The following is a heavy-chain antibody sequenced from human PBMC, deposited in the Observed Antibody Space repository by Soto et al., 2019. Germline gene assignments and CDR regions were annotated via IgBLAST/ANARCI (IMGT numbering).Heavy chain of an antibody. CDR1: GGTFSSYA. Sequence: ASVKVSCKASGGTFSSYAISWVQQAPGQGLEWMGGIIPIFGTANYAQKFQGRVTITADKSTSTAYMELSGLRSEDTAVYYCARDFPNPIAVVHDAFDIWGQGTMVTV. V-gene: IGHV1-69*06. CDR2: IIPIFGTA. D-gene: IGHD6-19*01. J-gene: IGHJ3*02. CDR3: ARDFPNPIAVVHDAFDI.